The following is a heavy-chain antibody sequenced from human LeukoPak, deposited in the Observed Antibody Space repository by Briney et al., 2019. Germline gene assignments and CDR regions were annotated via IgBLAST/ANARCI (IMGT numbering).Heavy chain of an antibody. D-gene: IGHD2-8*01. V-gene: IGHV1-2*02. CDR1: AYTFTGYY. CDR2: IDPNNGDT. Sequence: ASVKVSCKASAYTFTGYYLHWVRQAPGQGPAWVGWIDPNNGDTDYAQEFQGRVTMTRVRSISTAYMELSRLTSDDTAVYYCARRSRNGLDAFDIWGQGTMVTVSS. CDR3: ARRSRNGLDAFDI. J-gene: IGHJ3*02.